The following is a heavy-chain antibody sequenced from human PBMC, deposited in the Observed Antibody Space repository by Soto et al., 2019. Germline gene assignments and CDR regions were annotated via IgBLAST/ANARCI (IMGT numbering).Heavy chain of an antibody. CDR3: ARTRSFTLGFYYDGMDV. D-gene: IGHD6-6*01. J-gene: IGHJ6*02. Sequence: GESLKISCRVSGDRFTTYWIAWVRQMPGKDLEWMGIIYPGDSDTRYSPSFQGQVTISADKSLRTAYLQWTSLKASDTALYYCARTRSFTLGFYYDGMDVWGQGTTVTVSS. V-gene: IGHV5-51*01. CDR1: GDRFTTYW. CDR2: IYPGDSDT.